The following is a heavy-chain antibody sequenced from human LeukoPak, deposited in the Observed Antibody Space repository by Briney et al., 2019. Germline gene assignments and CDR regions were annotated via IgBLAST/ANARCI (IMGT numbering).Heavy chain of an antibody. Sequence: PGGSLRLXCAASGFTFSSYGMHWVRQAPGKGLEWVAFIRYDGSNKYYADSVKGRFTISRDNSKNTLYLQMNSLRAEDTAVYYCAKDEFFDGYCSSTSCSVGPFDYWGQGTLVTVSS. V-gene: IGHV3-30*02. D-gene: IGHD2-2*03. CDR2: IRYDGSNK. J-gene: IGHJ4*02. CDR3: AKDEFFDGYCSSTSCSVGPFDY. CDR1: GFTFSSYG.